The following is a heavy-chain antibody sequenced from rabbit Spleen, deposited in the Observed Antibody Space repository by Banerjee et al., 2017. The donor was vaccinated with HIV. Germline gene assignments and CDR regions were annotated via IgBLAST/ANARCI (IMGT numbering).Heavy chain of an antibody. CDR1: GFSFSDRDV. CDR2: INASTGKP. CDR3: ARDLVGVIGWNFYL. D-gene: IGHD1-1*01. J-gene: IGHJ4*01. Sequence: QEQLVESGGGLVQPEGSLTLTCKASGFSFSDRDVMCWVRQAPGKGLEWIACINASTGKPVYATWAKGRFTISRTSSTTVTLRMTSLTAADRATYFCARDLVGVIGWNFYLWGQCTLVTVS. V-gene: IGHV1S45*01.